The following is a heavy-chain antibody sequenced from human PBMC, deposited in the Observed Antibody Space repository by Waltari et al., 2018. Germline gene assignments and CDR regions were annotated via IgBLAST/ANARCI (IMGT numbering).Heavy chain of an antibody. CDR2: IWYDGSNK. Sequence: QVQLVASGGGVVQPGRSLRLSCAASVFTFSRYGMHWVRQAPGKGLEWVAVIWYDGSNKYYADSVKGRFTISRDNSKNTLYLQMNSLRAEDTAVYYCARDLGSSGNWGQGTLVTVSS. CDR3: ARDLGSSGN. CDR1: VFTFSRYG. D-gene: IGHD6-19*01. J-gene: IGHJ4*02. V-gene: IGHV3-33*01.